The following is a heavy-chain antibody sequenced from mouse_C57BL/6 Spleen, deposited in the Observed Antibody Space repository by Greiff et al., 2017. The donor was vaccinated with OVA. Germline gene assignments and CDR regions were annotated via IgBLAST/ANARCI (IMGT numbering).Heavy chain of an antibody. CDR3: ARAYDGYYAWFAY. D-gene: IGHD2-3*01. J-gene: IGHJ3*01. CDR1: GYTFTSYW. Sequence: QVQLQQPGAELVKPGASVKLSCKASGYTFTSYWMQWVKQRPGQGLEWIGEIDPSDSYTNYNQKFKGKATLTVDTSSSTAYMQLSSLTSEDSVVYYCARAYDGYYAWFAYWGQGTLVTVSA. V-gene: IGHV1-50*01. CDR2: IDPSDSYT.